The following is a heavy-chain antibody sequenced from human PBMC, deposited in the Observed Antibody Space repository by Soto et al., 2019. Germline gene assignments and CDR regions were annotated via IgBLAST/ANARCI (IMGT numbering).Heavy chain of an antibody. CDR1: GFTFSSYD. Sequence: EVQLVESGGGLVQPGGSLRLSCAGSGFTFSSYDMHWVRQATGKGLEWVSAIGTAGDTYYPGSVKGRFTISRENAKNSLYLQMNSLRAGDTAVYYCARGNYDFWSGFYWFDPWGQGTLVTVSS. CDR2: IGTAGDT. V-gene: IGHV3-13*01. CDR3: ARGNYDFWSGFYWFDP. J-gene: IGHJ5*02. D-gene: IGHD3-3*01.